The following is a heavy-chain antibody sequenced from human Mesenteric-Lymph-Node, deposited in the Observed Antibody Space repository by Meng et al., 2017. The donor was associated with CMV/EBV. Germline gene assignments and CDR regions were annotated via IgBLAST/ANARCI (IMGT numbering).Heavy chain of an antibody. J-gene: IGHJ3*01. D-gene: IGHD3-10*01. V-gene: IGHV2-5*01. CDR3: ARSHYDGSGRTFDV. CDR1: GFFLSTRTVG. Sequence: SGPTLVKPTQTLTLTCTFSGFFLSTRTVGVAWIRQPPGRALEWLALIHWNEDRRFSPSLKSRHTITRDTPKNQVVITLSDVDPVDTATYYCARSHYDGSGRTFDVWGPGAKVIV. CDR2: IHWNEDR.